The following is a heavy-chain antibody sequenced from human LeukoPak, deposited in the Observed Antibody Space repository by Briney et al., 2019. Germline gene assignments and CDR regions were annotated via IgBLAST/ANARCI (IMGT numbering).Heavy chain of an antibody. J-gene: IGHJ4*02. Sequence: GGSLRLSCAASGFTFDDYGMSWVRQAPGKGLEWVSGINWNGGSTGYADSVKGRFTISRDNAKNSLYLQMNSLRAEDTALYYCARDTLSSYGSGSDYWGQGTLVTVSS. CDR1: GFTFDDYG. V-gene: IGHV3-20*04. CDR3: ARDTLSSYGSGSDY. D-gene: IGHD3-10*01. CDR2: INWNGGST.